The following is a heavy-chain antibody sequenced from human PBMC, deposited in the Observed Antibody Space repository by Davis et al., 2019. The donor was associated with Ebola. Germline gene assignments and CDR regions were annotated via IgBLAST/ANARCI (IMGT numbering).Heavy chain of an antibody. J-gene: IGHJ4*02. CDR1: GGTFSSYA. Sequence: AASVKVSCKASGGTFSSYAISWVRQAPGQGLEWMGGIIPIFGTAHYAQKFQGRVTITADESTSTAYMELSRLRSEDTAVYYCARGDDSSGYYYDYYFDYWGQGTLVTVSS. V-gene: IGHV1-69*13. CDR2: IIPIFGTA. D-gene: IGHD3-22*01. CDR3: ARGDDSSGYYYDYYFDY.